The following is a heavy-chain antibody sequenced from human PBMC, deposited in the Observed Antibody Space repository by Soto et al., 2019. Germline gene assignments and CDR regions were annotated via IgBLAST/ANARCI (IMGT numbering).Heavy chain of an antibody. D-gene: IGHD2-15*01. CDR3: TTGSVEGI. J-gene: IGHJ6*02. V-gene: IGHV3-15*07. CDR2: IKTSAGGGAT. Sequence: EVQLVESAGGLVEPGGSLRLSCVASGFSFNEAWMNWVRQAPGEGLEWVGRIKTSAGGGATDYAAPVQGRFTISRDDSKHALYLHMNSLRTEDTAIYYCTTGSVEGIWGQGTTVTVSS. CDR1: GFSFNEAW.